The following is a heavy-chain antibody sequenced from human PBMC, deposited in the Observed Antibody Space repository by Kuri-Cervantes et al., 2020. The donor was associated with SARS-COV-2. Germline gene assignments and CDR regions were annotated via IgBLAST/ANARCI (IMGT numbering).Heavy chain of an antibody. V-gene: IGHV3-30-3*01. CDR1: GFTFSRYA. CDR2: ISYDGSNK. Sequence: GESLKXSGAASGFTFSRYAMXWVXXAPGKGLEWXAXISYDGSNKXYTASGKGRFTXXRDNSQNTLYXQMKSLRTXXTALXYCAXXRVDVHDSWGQGTLVTVSS. J-gene: IGHJ4*02. CDR3: AXXRVDVHDS. D-gene: IGHD3-10*02.